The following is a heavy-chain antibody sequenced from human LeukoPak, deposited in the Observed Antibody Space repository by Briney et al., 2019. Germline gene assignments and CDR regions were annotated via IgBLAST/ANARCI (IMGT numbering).Heavy chain of an antibody. CDR2: INHSGST. J-gene: IGHJ5*02. CDR3: AGGGARITIFGVRRYWFDP. Sequence: TSETLSLTCAVYGGSFSGYYWSWIRQPPGKGLEWIGEINHSGSTNYNPSLKSRVTISVDTSKNQFSLKLSSVTAADTAVYYCAGGGARITIFGVRRYWFDPWGQGTLVTVSS. V-gene: IGHV4-34*01. CDR1: GGSFSGYY. D-gene: IGHD3-3*01.